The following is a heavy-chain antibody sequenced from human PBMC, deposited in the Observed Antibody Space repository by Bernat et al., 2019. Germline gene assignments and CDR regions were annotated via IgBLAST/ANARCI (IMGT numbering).Heavy chain of an antibody. CDR2: INHSGST. CDR1: GGSFSGYY. CDR3: ARMTRRRAPCGSSYD. V-gene: IGHV4-34*01. J-gene: IGHJ4*02. Sequence: QVQLQQWGAGLLKPSETLSLTCAVYGGSFSGYYWSWIRQPPGKGLEWIGEINHSGSTNYNPSLKSRVTISVDTSKDQFSLTLSSVTVADTAVYYCARMTRRRAPCGSSYDWGQGTLVTVSS. D-gene: IGHD6-6*01.